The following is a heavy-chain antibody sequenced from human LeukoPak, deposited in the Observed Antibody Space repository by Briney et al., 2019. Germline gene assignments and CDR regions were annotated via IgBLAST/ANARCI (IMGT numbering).Heavy chain of an antibody. J-gene: IGHJ6*02. D-gene: IGHD2-2*01. CDR3: ARVLGYCSSTSCYDAGNYYYGMDV. Sequence: GGSLRLSCAASGFTVSSNYMSWVRQAPGKGLEWVSVIYSGGSTYYADSVKGRFTISRDNSKNTLYLRMNSLRAEDTAVYYCARVLGYCSSTSCYDAGNYYYGMDVWGQGTTVTVSS. CDR2: IYSGGST. V-gene: IGHV3-53*01. CDR1: GFTVSSNY.